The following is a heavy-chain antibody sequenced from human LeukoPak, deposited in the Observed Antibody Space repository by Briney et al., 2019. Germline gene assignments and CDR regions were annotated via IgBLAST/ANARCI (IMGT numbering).Heavy chain of an antibody. CDR1: GFSFNSYS. D-gene: IGHD3-10*01. CDR2: LSSSGNYI. J-gene: IGHJ4*02. Sequence: GGSLRLSCAASGFSFNSYSTNWVRQAPGKGLEWVASLSSSGNYIYHADSVRGRFTISRDNAKNSLYLQMNSLRAEDTAVYYCTRPISFFGGLRQGYDSWGQGTLVTVAS. V-gene: IGHV3-21*01. CDR3: TRPISFFGGLRQGYDS.